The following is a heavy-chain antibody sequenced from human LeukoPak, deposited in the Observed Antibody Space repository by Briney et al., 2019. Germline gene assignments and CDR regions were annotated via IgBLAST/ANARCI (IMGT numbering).Heavy chain of an antibody. CDR3: ARGEALYSSGWYKFDY. Sequence: PSQTLSLTCTVSGGSISSGDYYWSWIRQPPGKGLEWIGYIYYSGSTNYNPSLKSRVTISVDTSKNQFSLKLSSVTAADTAVYYCARGEALYSSGWYKFDYWGQGTLVTVSS. J-gene: IGHJ4*02. CDR1: GGSISSGDYY. V-gene: IGHV4-30-4*08. D-gene: IGHD6-19*01. CDR2: IYYSGST.